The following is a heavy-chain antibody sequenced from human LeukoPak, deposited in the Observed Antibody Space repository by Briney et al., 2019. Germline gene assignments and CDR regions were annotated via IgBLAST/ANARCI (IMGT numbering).Heavy chain of an antibody. V-gene: IGHV1-46*01. CDR1: GYTFTSYY. D-gene: IGHD4-23*01. CDR2: INTSGGST. CDR3: ARSQGGNTLWFDP. Sequence: ASVKVSCKASGYTFTSYYMHWVRQSPGQGLEWMGIINTSGGSTTYAQKFQGRVSMTRDTSTSTVYLEVSSLRSEDTAVYYCARSQGGNTLWFDPWGQGTLVTVSS. J-gene: IGHJ5*02.